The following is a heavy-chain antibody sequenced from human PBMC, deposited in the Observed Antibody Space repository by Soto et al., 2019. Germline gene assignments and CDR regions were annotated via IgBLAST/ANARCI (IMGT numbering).Heavy chain of an antibody. V-gene: IGHV3-74*01. D-gene: IGHD1-1*01. CDR2: IYNDGSRT. J-gene: IGHJ4*02. Sequence: EEQLVESGGGLVQPGGSLRLSCAGSGFAFSSYWMHWVRQTPGKGPVWVSRIYNDGSRTAYADSVKGRFTISRDNAKNTMYLQMSSLTVEDTAVYYCARDLSGDTTPYFDLWGQGTLVTVSS. CDR3: ARDLSGDTTPYFDL. CDR1: GFAFSSYW.